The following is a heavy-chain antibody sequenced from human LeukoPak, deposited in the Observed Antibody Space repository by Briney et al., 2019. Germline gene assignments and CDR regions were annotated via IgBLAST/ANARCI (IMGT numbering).Heavy chain of an antibody. D-gene: IGHD3-3*01. CDR3: ARLWADSRSGFDT. J-gene: IGHJ3*02. CDR2: IYPVDSDT. Sequence: GESLKISCKGSGYTFTNYWIAWVRQMPGKGLEWMGIIYPVDSDTRYSPSFQGQVTISADRSISTAYLQWSSLKASDTAMYYCARLWADSRSGFDTWGQGTMVTVSS. V-gene: IGHV5-51*01. CDR1: GYTFTNYW.